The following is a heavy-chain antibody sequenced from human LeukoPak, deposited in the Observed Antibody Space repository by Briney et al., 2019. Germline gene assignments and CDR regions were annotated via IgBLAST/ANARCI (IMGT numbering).Heavy chain of an antibody. V-gene: IGHV1-2*02. CDR3: ARRGDYHAFDI. J-gene: IGHJ3*02. D-gene: IGHD2-21*01. CDR1: GYRFTVDF. CDR2: ISPNSGDT. Sequence: ASVKVSCTASGYRFTVDFLHWVRQAPGQGLEWVGWISPNSGDTNYAQKFQGRVTMTRDTSLSTAYMELPSLRSDDTAVYYCARRGDYHAFDIWGQGTMVTVSS.